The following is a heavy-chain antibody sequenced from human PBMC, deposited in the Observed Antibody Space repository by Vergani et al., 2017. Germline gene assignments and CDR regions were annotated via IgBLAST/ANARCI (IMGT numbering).Heavy chain of an antibody. CDR2: IYYSGRT. V-gene: IGHV4-39*01. Sequence: QLQLQESGPGLVKPSATLYLTCSVSGSSIRSSNYYWGWIRQPPGKGLEWVASIYYSGRTYYNPSLKSRVTISVDTSKNQFSLKLSSVTDADTAVYFCARHSXVDWLVKLGWIDPWGQGILVTVSS. D-gene: IGHD6-19*01. CDR1: GSSIRSSNYY. CDR3: ARHSXVDWLVKLGWIDP. J-gene: IGHJ5*02.